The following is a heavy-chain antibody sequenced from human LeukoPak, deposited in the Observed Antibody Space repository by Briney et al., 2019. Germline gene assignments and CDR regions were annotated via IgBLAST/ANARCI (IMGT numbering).Heavy chain of an antibody. J-gene: IGHJ5*02. V-gene: IGHV4-39*01. CDR1: GGSISSSSYY. Sequence: PSETLSLTCTVSGGSISSSSYYWGWIRQPPGKGLEWIGSIYYSGSTYYNPSLKSRVTISVDTSKNQFSLKLSSVTAADTAVYYWARVVYSSRGNWFDPWGQGTLVTVSS. CDR3: ARVVYSSRGNWFDP. CDR2: IYYSGST. D-gene: IGHD6-13*01.